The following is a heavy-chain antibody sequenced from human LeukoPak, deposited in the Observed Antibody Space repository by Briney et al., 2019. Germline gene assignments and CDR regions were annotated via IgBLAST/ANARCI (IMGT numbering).Heavy chain of an antibody. V-gene: IGHV5-51*01. CDR2: SPGDSDT. Sequence: SPGDSDTRYSPSFQGQVTISADKSISTAYLQWSSLKASDTAMYYCASLRIRGAAIDAFDIWGQGTMVTVSS. J-gene: IGHJ3*02. D-gene: IGHD3-10*01. CDR3: ASLRIRGAAIDAFDI.